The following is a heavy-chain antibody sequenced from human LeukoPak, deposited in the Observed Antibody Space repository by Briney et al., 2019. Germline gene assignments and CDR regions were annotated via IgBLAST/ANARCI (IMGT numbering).Heavy chain of an antibody. CDR2: IIPNFGTA. CDR3: ARGLPVGFLGVSLNWFDP. V-gene: IGHV1-69*05. Sequence: SVKVSYKASGGTFSSYAISWVRQAPGQGLEWMGGIIPNFGTANYAQKFQGRVTITTDESTSTAYMELSSLRSEDTAVYYCARGLPVGFLGVSLNWFDPWGQGTLVTVSS. J-gene: IGHJ5*02. CDR1: GGTFSSYA. D-gene: IGHD3-10*01.